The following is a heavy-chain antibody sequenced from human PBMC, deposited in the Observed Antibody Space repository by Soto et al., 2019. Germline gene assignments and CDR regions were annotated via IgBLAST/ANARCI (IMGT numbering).Heavy chain of an antibody. V-gene: IGHV1-18*01. CDR3: ARDSYGDYVGYYYYYMDV. Sequence: ASVKVSCKASGYTFTSYGISWVRQAPGQGLEWMGWISAYYGNTNYAQKLQGRVTMTTDTSTSTAYMELRSLRSDDTAVYYCARDSYGDYVGYYYYYMDVWGKGTTVTVSS. CDR2: ISAYYGNT. J-gene: IGHJ6*03. D-gene: IGHD4-17*01. CDR1: GYTFTSYG.